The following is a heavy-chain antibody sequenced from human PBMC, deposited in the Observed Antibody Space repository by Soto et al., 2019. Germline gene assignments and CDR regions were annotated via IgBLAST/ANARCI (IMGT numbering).Heavy chain of an antibody. CDR2: IIPIFGTA. V-gene: IGHV1-69*12. D-gene: IGHD3-3*01. CDR1: GGTFSSYA. J-gene: IGHJ5*02. CDR3: ARKVGAPYDFWSAAFGGFDP. Sequence: QVQLVQSGAEVKKPGSSVKVSCKASGGTFSSYAISWVRQAPGQGLEWMGGIIPIFGTANYAQKFQGRVTITADESTSTAYMELSSLRSEDTAVYYCARKVGAPYDFWSAAFGGFDPWGQGTLVTVSS.